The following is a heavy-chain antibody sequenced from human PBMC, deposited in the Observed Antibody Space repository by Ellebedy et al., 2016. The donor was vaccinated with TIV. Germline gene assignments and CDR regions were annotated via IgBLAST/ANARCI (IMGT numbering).Heavy chain of an antibody. D-gene: IGHD3-16*01. V-gene: IGHV1-69*13. CDR1: GGTFSTYA. CDR2: IISVIGTP. J-gene: IGHJ3*02. CDR3: AREGQIPADLWKGFDI. Sequence: AASVKVSCKASGGTFSTYAITWVRQAPGQRLAWMGGIISVIGTPKYAQKFQGRVTITADESTSTAYMELSSLRSEDTAVYYCAREGQIPADLWKGFDIWGQGTMVTVSS.